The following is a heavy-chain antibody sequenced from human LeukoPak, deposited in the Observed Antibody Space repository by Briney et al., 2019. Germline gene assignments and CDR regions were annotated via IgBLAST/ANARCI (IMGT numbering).Heavy chain of an antibody. CDR1: GGSFSGYY. D-gene: IGHD3-10*01. CDR3: AIKSYYYGSGSSGYFDY. CDR2: INHSGST. J-gene: IGHJ4*02. Sequence: SETLSLTWAVYGGSFSGYYWSWIRQPPEKGLEWIGEINHSGSTNYNPSLKSRVTISVDTSKNQFSLKLSSVTAADTAVYYCAIKSYYYGSGSSGYFDYWGQGTLVTVSS. V-gene: IGHV4-34*01.